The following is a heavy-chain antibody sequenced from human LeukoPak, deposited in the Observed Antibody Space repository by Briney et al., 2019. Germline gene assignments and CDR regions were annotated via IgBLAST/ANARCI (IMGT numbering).Heavy chain of an antibody. Sequence: ASVKVSCMASGYTFTGYYMHWVRQAPGQGLEWMGWINPNSGGTNYAQKFQGRVTMTRDTSISTAYMELSRLRSDDTAVYYCARVPTSGSYDFDYWGQGTLVTVSS. D-gene: IGHD1-26*01. CDR2: INPNSGGT. CDR3: ARVPTSGSYDFDY. V-gene: IGHV1-2*02. J-gene: IGHJ4*02. CDR1: GYTFTGYY.